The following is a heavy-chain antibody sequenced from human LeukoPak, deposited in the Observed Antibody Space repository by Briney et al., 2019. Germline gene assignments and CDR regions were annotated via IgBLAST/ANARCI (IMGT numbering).Heavy chain of an antibody. D-gene: IGHD6-19*01. CDR1: GGSISSGNYY. Sequence: PSQTLSLTCNVSGGSISSGNYYWSWIRQHPGKGLEWIGYIYDSGSTHYNPSLKSRVTISADTSKNQFSLNMSFVTAADTAVYYCARDSSGWSSVDYWGQGTLVTVSS. CDR2: IYDSGST. CDR3: ARDSSGWSSVDY. J-gene: IGHJ4*02. V-gene: IGHV4-31*03.